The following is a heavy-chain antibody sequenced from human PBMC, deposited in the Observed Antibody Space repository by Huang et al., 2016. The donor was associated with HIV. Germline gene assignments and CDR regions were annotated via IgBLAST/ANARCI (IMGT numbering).Heavy chain of an antibody. D-gene: IGHD3-3*01. CDR1: GYTFTTYA. V-gene: IGHV1-3*01. CDR3: ARVYPTITIFGVVDP. Sequence: QVQLVQSGAEVKKPGASVKVSCKASGYTFTTYAMHWVRQAPGQRLEWMGWINVGNGNTKDSQKFQHRVTITRDTSASTAYMELSSLRSEDTAVYYCARVYPTITIFGVVDPWGQGTLVTVSS. CDR2: INVGNGNT. J-gene: IGHJ5*02.